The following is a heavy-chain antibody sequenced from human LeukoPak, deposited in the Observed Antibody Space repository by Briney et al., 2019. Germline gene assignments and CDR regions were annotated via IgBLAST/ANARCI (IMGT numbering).Heavy chain of an antibody. J-gene: IGHJ5*02. CDR2: ISGDGDRT. D-gene: IGHD5-12*01. V-gene: IGHV3-43*02. CDR1: GLNFNTYA. Sequence: GGSLRLSCAASGLNFNTYAMHWVRHAPGKGLEWVSLISGDGDRTSYADSVKGRFTISRDNDKNSLYLQMNSLTIEDTALYYCAKDRGYEVVFDLWGQGTLVAVSS. CDR3: AKDRGYEVVFDL.